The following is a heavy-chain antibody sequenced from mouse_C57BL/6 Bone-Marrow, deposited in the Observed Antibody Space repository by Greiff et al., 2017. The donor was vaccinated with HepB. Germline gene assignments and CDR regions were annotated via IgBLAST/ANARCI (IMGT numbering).Heavy chain of an antibody. J-gene: IGHJ4*01. CDR1: GYSITSGYY. V-gene: IGHV3-6*01. CDR3: ARRGKTYYSNYYAMDY. CDR2: ISYDGSN. Sequence: ESGPGLVKPSQSLSLTCSVTGYSITSGYYWNWIRQFPGNKLEWMGYISYDGSNNYNPSLKNRISITRDTSKNQFFLKLNSVTTEDTATYYCARRGKTYYSNYYAMDYWGQGTSVTVSS. D-gene: IGHD2-5*01.